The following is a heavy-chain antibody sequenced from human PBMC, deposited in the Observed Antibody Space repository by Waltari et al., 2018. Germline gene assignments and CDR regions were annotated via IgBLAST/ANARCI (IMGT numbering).Heavy chain of an antibody. J-gene: IGHJ4*02. CDR2: IYYSGST. D-gene: IGHD3-10*01. CDR1: GGSSHSSSYY. CDR3: ARPSFQGVMDY. V-gene: IGHV4-39*07. Sequence: QLQLQESGTGLVKPSETLSLTCTVSGGSSHSSSYYWGWIRQPPGKGLEWIGSIYYSGSTSYDPSLKSRVTISVDTSKNQFSLKLSSVTAADTAVYYCARPSFQGVMDYWGQGTLVTVSS.